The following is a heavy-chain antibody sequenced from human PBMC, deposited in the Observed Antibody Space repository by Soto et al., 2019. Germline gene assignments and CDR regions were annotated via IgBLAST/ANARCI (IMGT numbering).Heavy chain of an antibody. D-gene: IGHD6-19*01. CDR3: TKLGYSSGWGLYYYGMDV. J-gene: IGHJ6*02. Sequence: GGSLRLSCAASGFTFSGSAMHWVRQASGKGLEWVGRIRSKANSYATAYAASVKGRFTISRDDSKNTAYLQMNSLKTEDTAVYYCTKLGYSSGWGLYYYGMDVWGQGTTVTVSS. CDR2: IRSKANSYAT. V-gene: IGHV3-73*01. CDR1: GFTFSGSA.